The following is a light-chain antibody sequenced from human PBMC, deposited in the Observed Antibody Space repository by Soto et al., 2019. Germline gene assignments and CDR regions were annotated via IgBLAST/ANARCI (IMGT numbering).Light chain of an antibody. CDR3: SSYAGSNNYV. J-gene: IGLJ1*01. CDR1: SSDIGGYNY. CDR2: EVS. V-gene: IGLV2-8*01. Sequence: QSALTQPPSASGSPGQSVTISCIGTSSDIGGYNYVSWYQHHPGKAPKLMIFEVSKRPSGVPDRFSGSKSGNTASLTVSGLQAEDEADYYCSSYAGSNNYVFGTGTKVTVL.